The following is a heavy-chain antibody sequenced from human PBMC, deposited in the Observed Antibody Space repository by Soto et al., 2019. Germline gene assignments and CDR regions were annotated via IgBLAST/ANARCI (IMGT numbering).Heavy chain of an antibody. Sequence: QVQLVQSGAEVKKPGASVKVSCKASGYTFTGYYMHWVRQAPGQGLEWMGWINPNSGGTNYAQKFQGWVTMTRDTSISTAYMELSRLRSDDTAVYYCARDHPWFGESSRYYYYYGMDVWGQGTTVTVSS. J-gene: IGHJ6*02. CDR1: GYTFTGYY. CDR3: ARDHPWFGESSRYYYYYGMDV. D-gene: IGHD3-10*01. V-gene: IGHV1-2*04. CDR2: INPNSGGT.